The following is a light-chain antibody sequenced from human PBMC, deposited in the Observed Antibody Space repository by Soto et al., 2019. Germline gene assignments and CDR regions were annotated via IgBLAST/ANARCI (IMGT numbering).Light chain of an antibody. V-gene: IGLV2-8*01. Sequence: ALTQPPSASGSPGQSVTISCTGTSSDVGAYNYVSWYQQYPGKAPKLMIYEVSKRPSGVPDRFSGSKSGKTASLTVSGLQPEDEADYYCTSYAGSDIWVFGGGTKLTVL. CDR2: EVS. J-gene: IGLJ3*02. CDR3: TSYAGSDIWV. CDR1: SSDVGAYNY.